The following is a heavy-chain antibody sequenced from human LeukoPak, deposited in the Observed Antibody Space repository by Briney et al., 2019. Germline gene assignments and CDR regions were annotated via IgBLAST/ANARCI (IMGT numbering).Heavy chain of an antibody. D-gene: IGHD6-19*01. CDR2: IGISSSTI. J-gene: IGHJ6*02. Sequence: GSLRLSCAASGFTFSTYSMNWVRQAPGKGLEWVSYIGISSSTIDYADSVKGRFTISRDNAKNSLHLQMNSLRAEDTAVYYCAFGIAVAGTDYYYYGMDVWGQGTTVTVSS. CDR3: AFGIAVAGTDYYYYGMDV. CDR1: GFTFSTYS. V-gene: IGHV3-48*01.